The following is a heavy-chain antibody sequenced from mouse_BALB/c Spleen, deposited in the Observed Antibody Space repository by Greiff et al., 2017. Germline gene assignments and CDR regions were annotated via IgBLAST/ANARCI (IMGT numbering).Heavy chain of an antibody. V-gene: IGHV5-9-3*01. CDR3: ARDYGSSYEYFDY. Sequence: EVQRVESGGGLVKPGGSLKLSCAASGFTFSSYAMSWVRQTPEKRLEWVATISSGGSYTYYPDSVKGRFTISRDNAKNTLYLQMSSLRSEDTAMYYCARDYGSSYEYFDYWGQGTTLTVSS. CDR1: GFTFSSYA. D-gene: IGHD1-1*01. CDR2: ISSGGSYT. J-gene: IGHJ2*01.